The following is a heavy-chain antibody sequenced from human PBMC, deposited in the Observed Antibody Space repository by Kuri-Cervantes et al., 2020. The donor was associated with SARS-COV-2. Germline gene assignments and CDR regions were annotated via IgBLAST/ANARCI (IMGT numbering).Heavy chain of an antibody. D-gene: IGHD2-21*02. V-gene: IGHV3-30*18. CDR1: GFTFSDYA. J-gene: IGHJ3*01. CDR2: ISFDGSDK. Sequence: GESLKISCAASGFTFSDYAMHWVRQAPGKGLEWVALISFDGSDKYYLDSVKGRFTVSRDNYMNTMNLQMNNLRPDDTAVYYCAKDFSIGGYYHVQEAFDFWGQGTMVTVSS. CDR3: AKDFSIGGYYHVQEAFDF.